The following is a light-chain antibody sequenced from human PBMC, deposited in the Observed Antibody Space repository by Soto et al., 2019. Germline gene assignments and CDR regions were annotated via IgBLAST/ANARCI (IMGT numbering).Light chain of an antibody. CDR2: EAS. Sequence: DIQMTQSPSTLSASVGDRVTITCRASQSISNWLAWYQHKPGKAPKLLIYEASSLDSGVPSRFSGTGSGTEFTLTITSLQPDDFATYYCQQYNSYSGTFGQGTKVDIK. CDR1: QSISNW. J-gene: IGKJ1*01. V-gene: IGKV1-5*03. CDR3: QQYNSYSGT.